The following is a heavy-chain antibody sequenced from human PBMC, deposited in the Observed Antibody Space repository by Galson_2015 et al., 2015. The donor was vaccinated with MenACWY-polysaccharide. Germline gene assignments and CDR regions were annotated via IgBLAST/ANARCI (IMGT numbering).Heavy chain of an antibody. J-gene: IGHJ4*02. CDR3: ARVAGRDPFDY. V-gene: IGHV6-1*01. CDR2: TYYRSKWYN. CDR1: GDSVSSSSAA. Sequence: CAISGDSVSSSSAAWSWIRQSPSRGLEWLGRTYYRSKWYNDYAVSVKSRITINPDTSKNQFSLQLNSVTPEDTAVYYCARVAGRDPFDYWAQGTLITVSS. D-gene: IGHD6-19*01.